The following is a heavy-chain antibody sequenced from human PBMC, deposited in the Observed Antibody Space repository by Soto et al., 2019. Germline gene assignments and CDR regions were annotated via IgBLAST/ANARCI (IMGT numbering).Heavy chain of an antibody. Sequence: GGSLRLSCAASGFTFSSYGMHWVRQAPGKGLEWVAVIWYDGSNKYYADSVKGRFTISRDNSKNTLYLQMNSLRAEDTAVYYCARRAVLRYFDWSGSSRVSYYYYGMDVWGQGTTVTVSS. V-gene: IGHV3-33*01. J-gene: IGHJ6*02. CDR2: IWYDGSNK. D-gene: IGHD3-9*01. CDR3: ARRAVLRYFDWSGSSRVSYYYYGMDV. CDR1: GFTFSSYG.